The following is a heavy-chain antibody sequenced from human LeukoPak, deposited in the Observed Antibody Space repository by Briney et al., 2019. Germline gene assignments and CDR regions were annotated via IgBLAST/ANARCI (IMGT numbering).Heavy chain of an antibody. CDR1: GGSISSSNW. V-gene: IGHV4-4*02. CDR3: ASIWFGDPYGYYMDV. Sequence: SETLSLTCTVSGGSISSSNWWSWVRQPPGKGLEWIGEIYHSGSTNYNPSLKSRVTISVDKSKNQFSLKLSSVTAADTAVYYCASIWFGDPYGYYMDVWGKGTTVTVSS. D-gene: IGHD3-10*01. CDR2: IYHSGST. J-gene: IGHJ6*03.